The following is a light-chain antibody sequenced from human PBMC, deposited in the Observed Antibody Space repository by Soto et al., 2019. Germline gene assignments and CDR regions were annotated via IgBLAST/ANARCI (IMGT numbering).Light chain of an antibody. V-gene: IGKV3-20*01. J-gene: IGKJ4*02. CDR3: RQYAVAPLP. Sequence: EDVGGQRPVRLYLSPGESASLSCRASQSVGRNYLAWFQHKPDQAPRLLIYDASNRATGVPDRFSGSGSGTDFTLSVTRLEPEDFAVYYCRQYAVAPLPFGAGTKVDIK. CDR2: DAS. CDR1: QSVGRNY.